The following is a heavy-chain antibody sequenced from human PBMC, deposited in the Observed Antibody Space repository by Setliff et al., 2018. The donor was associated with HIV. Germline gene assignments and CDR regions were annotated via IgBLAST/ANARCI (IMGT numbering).Heavy chain of an antibody. CDR2: IYYSGSS. J-gene: IGHJ5*02. V-gene: IGHV4-30-4*01. CDR1: GDSISSGGYY. CDR3: ARGLGGYCSSVSCYEADH. Sequence: SETLSLTCTVSGDSISSGGYYWSWIRQSPGKGLEWIGYIYYSGSSYYNPSLQSRITMSVDTSKDQFSLRLSSVTAADTAVYYCARGLGGYCSSVSCYEADHWGQGTQVTVSS. D-gene: IGHD2-2*01.